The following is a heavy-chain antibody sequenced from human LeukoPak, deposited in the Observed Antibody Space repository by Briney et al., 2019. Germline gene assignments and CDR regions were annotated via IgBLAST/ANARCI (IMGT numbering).Heavy chain of an antibody. D-gene: IGHD5-12*01. J-gene: IGHJ4*02. CDR3: ARCIGSGYDFDY. Sequence: ASVKVSCKASGYTFTSYAMHWVRQAPGQRLEWMGWINAGNGNTKYPQKFQGRVTITRDTSASTAYMELSSLRSEDTAVYYCARCIGSGYDFDYWGQGTLVTVSS. CDR2: INAGNGNT. CDR1: GYTFTSYA. V-gene: IGHV1-3*01.